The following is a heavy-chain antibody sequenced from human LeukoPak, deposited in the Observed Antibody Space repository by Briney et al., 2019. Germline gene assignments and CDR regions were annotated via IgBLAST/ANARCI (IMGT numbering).Heavy chain of an antibody. CDR2: INHRGST. CDR3: ARGLRGFDP. CDR1: GGSCSGYY. Sequence: SETLSLTCAGYGGSCSGYYWSWLRQRPGQGLEGIGEINHRGSTNYNPSLKSRVTISVDTSKNQFSLKRSPVTAADTAVYYCARGLRGFDPWGQGTLVTVSS. V-gene: IGHV4-34*01. J-gene: IGHJ5*02.